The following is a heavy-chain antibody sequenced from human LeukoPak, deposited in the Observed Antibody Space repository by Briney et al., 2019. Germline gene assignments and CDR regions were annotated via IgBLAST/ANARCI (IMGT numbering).Heavy chain of an antibody. D-gene: IGHD3-10*01. V-gene: IGHV1-2*02. CDR1: GYSFTGYF. CDR3: ARVPSMVRGVVNYGMDV. CDR2: INPNSGDT. J-gene: IGHJ6*02. Sequence: ASVKVSCRTSGYSFTGYFMHWVRQAPGQGLEWMGWINPNSGDTKYAQKFQGRVTMTRDTSINTAYMELRRLTSDDTAVYYCARVPSMVRGVVNYGMDVWGQGTTVTVSS.